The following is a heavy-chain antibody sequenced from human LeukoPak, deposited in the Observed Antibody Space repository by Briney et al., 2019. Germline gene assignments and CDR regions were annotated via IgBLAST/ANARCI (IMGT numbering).Heavy chain of an antibody. Sequence: GGPLRLSCAASGFTYSDYAMTWVRQAPGKGLEWVSVICGDDGNTYYADSVKGRFIISRDNSKNTFYLQMNSLRVDDTATYYCAKGKVNHLGALDQWGQGTLVTVSS. V-gene: IGHV3-23*01. J-gene: IGHJ4*02. D-gene: IGHD1-26*01. CDR3: AKGKVNHLGALDQ. CDR2: ICGDDGNT. CDR1: GFTYSDYA.